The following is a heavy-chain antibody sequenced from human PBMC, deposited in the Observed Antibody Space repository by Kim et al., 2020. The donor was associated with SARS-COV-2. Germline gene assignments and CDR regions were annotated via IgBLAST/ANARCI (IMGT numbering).Heavy chain of an antibody. Sequence: SETLSLTCTVSGGSISSYYWSWIRQPPGKGLEWIGYIYYSGSTNYNPSLKSRVTISVDTSKNQFSLKLSSVTAADTAVYYCARRIAAAGMRAFDIWGQGT. CDR3: ARRIAAAGMRAFDI. D-gene: IGHD6-13*01. CDR2: IYYSGST. V-gene: IGHV4-59*08. J-gene: IGHJ3*02. CDR1: GGSISSYY.